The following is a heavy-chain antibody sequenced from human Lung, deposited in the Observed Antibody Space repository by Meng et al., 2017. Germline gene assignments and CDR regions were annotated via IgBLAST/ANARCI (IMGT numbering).Heavy chain of an antibody. D-gene: IGHD2-15*01. J-gene: IGHJ4*02. CDR3: ARAGEEYCSGGSCPNFGF. CDR2: ISGYNGNT. Sequence: QVQLVQSGGEVKKTGASVKVSCKASGYIFTRYGITWGRQAPGQGLEWIGWISGYNGNTNYAQKLQGRVTMTTDTSTSTAYMELRSLRSDDTAVYYCARAGEEYCSGGSCPNFGFWCQGTLVTVSS. CDR1: GYIFTRYG. V-gene: IGHV1-18*01.